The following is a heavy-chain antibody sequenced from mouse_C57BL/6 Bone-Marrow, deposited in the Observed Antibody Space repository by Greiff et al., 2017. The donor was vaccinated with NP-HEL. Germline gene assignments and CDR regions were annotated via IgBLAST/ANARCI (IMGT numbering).Heavy chain of an antibody. V-gene: IGHV5-9-1*02. CDR2: ISSGGDYI. D-gene: IGHD2-12*01. Sequence: EVHLVESGEGLVKPGGSLKLSCAASGFTFSSYAMSWVRQTPEKRLEWVAYISSGGDYIYYADTVKGRFTISRDNARNTLYLQMSSLKSEDTAMYYCTRIGDSYDWFAYWGQGTLVTVSA. CDR3: TRIGDSYDWFAY. CDR1: GFTFSSYA. J-gene: IGHJ3*01.